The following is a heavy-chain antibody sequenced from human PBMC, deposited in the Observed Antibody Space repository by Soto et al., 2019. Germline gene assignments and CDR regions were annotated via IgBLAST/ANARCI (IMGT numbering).Heavy chain of an antibody. Sequence: QVQLVQSGGEVKKPGASVKVSCKASGYTFSTYAISWVRQAPGQGLEWMGWINAYNGNTNYEQKLQGRVTMTTDTSTSTAYMELRSLRADDTAVYYCARECPPADDGGQITLVTVSS. V-gene: IGHV1-18*01. CDR3: ARECPPADD. CDR1: GYTFSTYA. CDR2: INAYNGNT. J-gene: IGHJ4*02.